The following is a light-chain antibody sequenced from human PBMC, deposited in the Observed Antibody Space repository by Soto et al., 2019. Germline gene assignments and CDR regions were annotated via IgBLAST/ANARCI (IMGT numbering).Light chain of an antibody. CDR2: AAS. J-gene: IGKJ4*01. CDR3: QQSYSNSIT. V-gene: IGKV1-39*01. CDR1: QNISSY. Sequence: DIQITHPPSTLFAFVEDRVTILGRASQNISSYLNWYQQKPGKAPNLLIYAASSLQSGVPSRFSGSGSGTDFTLTISSLQPEDFATYYCQQSYSNSITFGGGTQVDIK.